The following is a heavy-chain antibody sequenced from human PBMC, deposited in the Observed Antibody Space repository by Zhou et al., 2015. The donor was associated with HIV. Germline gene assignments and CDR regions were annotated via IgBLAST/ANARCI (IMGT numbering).Heavy chain of an antibody. CDR1: GGTFSSYA. CDR2: IIPIFGTA. J-gene: IGHJ5*02. D-gene: IGHD2-2*01. CDR3: ARTLGYCSSTSCSHPRFDP. Sequence: QVQLVQSGAEVKKPGSSVKVSCKASGGTFSSYAISWVRQAPGQGLEWMGGIIPIFGTANYAQKFQGRVTITADESTSTAYMELSSLRSEDTAVYYCARTLGYCSSTSCSHPRFDPWGQGTLVTVSS. V-gene: IGHV1-69*01.